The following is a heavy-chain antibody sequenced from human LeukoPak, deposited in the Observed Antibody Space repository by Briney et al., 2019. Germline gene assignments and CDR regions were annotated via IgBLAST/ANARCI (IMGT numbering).Heavy chain of an antibody. Sequence: GRSLRLSCAASGFTFSSYAMHWVRQAPGKGLEWVAVISYDGSNKYYADSVKGRFTISRDNSKNTLYLQMNSLRAEDTAVYYCARDLPDITIFGPSDWFDPWGQGTLVTVSS. V-gene: IGHV3-30-3*01. CDR3: ARDLPDITIFGPSDWFDP. D-gene: IGHD3-3*01. CDR2: ISYDGSNK. J-gene: IGHJ5*02. CDR1: GFTFSSYA.